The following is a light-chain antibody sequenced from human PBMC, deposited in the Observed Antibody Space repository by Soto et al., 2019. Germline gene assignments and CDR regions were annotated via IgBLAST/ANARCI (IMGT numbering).Light chain of an antibody. CDR1: QSDSSSY. Sequence: EIVLTQSPGTLSLSPGEIATLSCRASQSDSSSYLAGYQQKPGQAPRVLNYGASSRATGIPDRCSGSGSGTDFTLTTSRLEPEDFAVYYCQQYGSSQITFGQGTRVEIK. CDR3: QQYGSSQIT. CDR2: GAS. V-gene: IGKV3-20*01. J-gene: IGKJ5*01.